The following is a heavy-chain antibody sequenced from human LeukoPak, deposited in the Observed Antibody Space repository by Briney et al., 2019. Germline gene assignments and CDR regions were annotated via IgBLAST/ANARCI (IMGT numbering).Heavy chain of an antibody. V-gene: IGHV3-23*01. CDR1: GFTFSNYA. J-gene: IGHJ4*02. D-gene: IGHD3-22*01. Sequence: PGGSLRLSCAASGFTFSNYAMSWVRQAPGKGLEWVSAISGSGGGTYYADSVKGRFTISRDNSKNTLYLQMNSLRAEDTAVYYCAKDYYDSSGPVDYWGQGTLVTVSS. CDR3: AKDYYDSSGPVDY. CDR2: ISGSGGGT.